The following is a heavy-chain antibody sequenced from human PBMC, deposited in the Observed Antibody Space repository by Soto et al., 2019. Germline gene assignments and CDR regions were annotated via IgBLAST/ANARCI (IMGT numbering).Heavy chain of an antibody. J-gene: IGHJ3*02. Sequence: GWSLRLSCAASGFTFDDYAMHWVRQAPGKGLEWVSGISWNSGSIGYADSVKGRFTISRDNAKNSLYLQMNSLRAEDTALYYCAKDILDIVVVPAAISAFDIWGQGTMVTVSS. V-gene: IGHV3-9*01. CDR1: GFTFDDYA. D-gene: IGHD2-2*03. CDR3: AKDILDIVVVPAAISAFDI. CDR2: ISWNSGSI.